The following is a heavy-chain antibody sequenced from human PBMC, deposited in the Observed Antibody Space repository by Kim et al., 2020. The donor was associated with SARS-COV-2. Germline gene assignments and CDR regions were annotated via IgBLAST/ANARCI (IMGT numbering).Heavy chain of an antibody. CDR2: ISDTGEET. CDR3: TRSSYWSVHDDYVAHFDY. Sequence: GGSLRLSCAATGVSISSYAMNWVRQAPGKGLDWVAGISDTGEETFFYDSAKGRVTISRDESKNTASLQMNNLRGDDTAMYFCTRSSYWSVHDDYVAHFDYWGQGPLVTVSS. V-gene: IGHV3-23*01. CDR1: GVSISSYA. J-gene: IGHJ4*02. D-gene: IGHD4-17*01.